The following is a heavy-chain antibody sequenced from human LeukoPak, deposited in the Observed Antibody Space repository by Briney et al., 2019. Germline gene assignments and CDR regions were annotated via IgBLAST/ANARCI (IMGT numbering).Heavy chain of an antibody. J-gene: IGHJ4*02. V-gene: IGHV1-8*03. CDR2: MNPNSGNT. Sequence: GASVKVSCKASGYTFTSYDINWVRQATGQGLEWMGWMNPNSGNTGYAQKFQGRVTITRNTSISTAYMELSSLRSEDTAVYYCARDARYAQWELYYWGQGTLVTVSS. D-gene: IGHD1-26*01. CDR3: ARDARYAQWELYY. CDR1: GYTFTSYD.